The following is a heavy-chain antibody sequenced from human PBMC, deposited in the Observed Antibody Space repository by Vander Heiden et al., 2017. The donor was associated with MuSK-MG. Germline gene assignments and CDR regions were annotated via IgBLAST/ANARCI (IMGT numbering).Heavy chain of an antibody. Sequence: QVQLVQSGAEVKKPGSSVKVSCKASGGTFSSYAISWVPQAPGQGLEWMGRIIPILGIANYAQKFQGRVTITADKSTSTAYMELSSLRSEDTAVYYCATLKSSGSYYSRWSPRWYYYGMDVWGQGTTVTVSS. V-gene: IGHV1-69*04. CDR3: ATLKSSGSYYSRWSPRWYYYGMDV. CDR2: IIPILGIA. CDR1: GGTFSSYA. J-gene: IGHJ6*02. D-gene: IGHD1-26*01.